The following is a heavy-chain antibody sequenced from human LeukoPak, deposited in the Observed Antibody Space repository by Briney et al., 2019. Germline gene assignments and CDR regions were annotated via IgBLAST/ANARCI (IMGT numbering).Heavy chain of an antibody. D-gene: IGHD6-13*01. Sequence: SETLSLTCTVSGGSISSSSYYWGWIRQPPGKGLEWIGTIYYSGSTYYNPSLKSRVTISVDTSRNPFSLKLTSVTATDTAVYYCARHLYEQQLVHNWFDPWGQGTLVTVSS. CDR3: ARHLYEQQLVHNWFDP. J-gene: IGHJ5*02. V-gene: IGHV4-39*01. CDR1: GGSISSSSYY. CDR2: IYYSGST.